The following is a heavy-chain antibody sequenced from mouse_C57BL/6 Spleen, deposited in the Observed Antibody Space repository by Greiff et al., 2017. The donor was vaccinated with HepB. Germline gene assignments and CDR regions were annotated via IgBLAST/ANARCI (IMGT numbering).Heavy chain of an antibody. CDR2: ISDGGSYT. D-gene: IGHD2-4*01. CDR3: ARDTNYDGYAMDY. CDR1: GFTFSSYA. Sequence: EVKLQESGGGLVKPGGSLKLSCAASGFTFSSYAMSWVRQTPEKRLEWVATISDGGSYTYYPDNVKGRFTISRDNAKNNLYLQMSHLKSEDTAMYYCARDTNYDGYAMDYWGQGTSVTVSS. J-gene: IGHJ4*01. V-gene: IGHV5-4*01.